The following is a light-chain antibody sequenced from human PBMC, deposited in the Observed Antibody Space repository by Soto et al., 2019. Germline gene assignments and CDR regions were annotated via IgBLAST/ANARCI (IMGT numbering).Light chain of an antibody. V-gene: IGKV3-20*01. CDR1: QTVNSDY. CDR3: QQYGSSGT. Sequence: EIVLTQSPGTLSLSPGETATLSCRASQTVNSDYLAWFQQRPGQAPRLLIFGASNRATGIPDRFSGSGSGTDFTLTISRLEPEDFAVYYCQQYGSSGTFGQGTKV. J-gene: IGKJ1*01. CDR2: GAS.